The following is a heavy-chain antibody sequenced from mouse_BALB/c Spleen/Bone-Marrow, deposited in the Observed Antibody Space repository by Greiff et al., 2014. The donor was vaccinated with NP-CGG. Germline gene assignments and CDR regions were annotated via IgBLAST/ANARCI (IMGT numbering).Heavy chain of an antibody. D-gene: IGHD3-1*01. CDR1: GYSITSDYA. Sequence: VQLQQSGPGLVKPSQSLSLTCTVTGYSITSDYAWNWIRQFPGNKLEWMGYISYSGRTNFNPSLKSRISITRDTSKNQFFLQLNSVTTEDTATYYGARWARDYAMDSGGQGTSVTASP. J-gene: IGHJ4*01. CDR3: ARWARDYAMDS. CDR2: ISYSGRT. V-gene: IGHV3-2*02.